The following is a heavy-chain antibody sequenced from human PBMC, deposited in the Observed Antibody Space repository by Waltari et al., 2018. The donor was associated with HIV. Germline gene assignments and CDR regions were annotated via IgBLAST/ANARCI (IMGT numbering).Heavy chain of an antibody. D-gene: IGHD5-12*01. J-gene: IGHJ1*01. V-gene: IGHV4-34*02. CDR3: ARYSGDWSKYFQK. Sequence: QVQLQQWGTRSVKVSETLSLTCAVYGGNFSGYYWSWIRQSPEKGLEWIGDVNQSGNTNYNPSLRSRAYISVDTSKKQFYLRLSSVTVADTAVYYCARYSGDWSKYFQKWGQGTPVIVSS. CDR2: VNQSGNT. CDR1: GGNFSGYY.